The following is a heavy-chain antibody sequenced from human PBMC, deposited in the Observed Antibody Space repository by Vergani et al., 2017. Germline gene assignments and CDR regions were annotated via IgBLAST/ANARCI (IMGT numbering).Heavy chain of an antibody. CDR1: GGSIITSNW. V-gene: IGHV4-4*02. J-gene: IGHJ5*02. Sequence: QVQLQESGPGLVKPSGTLSLTCSVSGGSIITSNWWSWVRQPPGKGLEWIGEIYHSGSTNYNASLKSRVTISVDKAKNQFSLKLSSVTAADTAVYYCARGSGNSNXFDPGGEGTLVTVSS. CDR2: IYHSGST. D-gene: IGHD3-10*01. CDR3: ARGSGNSNXFDP.